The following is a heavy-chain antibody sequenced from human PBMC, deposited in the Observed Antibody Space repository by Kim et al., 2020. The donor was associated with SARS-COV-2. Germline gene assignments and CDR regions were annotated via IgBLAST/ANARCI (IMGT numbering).Heavy chain of an antibody. Sequence: SETLSLTCAVYGGSFSGYYWSWIRQPPGKGLEWIGEINHSGSTNYNPSLKIRVTISVDTSKNQFSLKLSSVTAADTAVYYCARAKRDIVATMRPYYYYYGMDVGGQGTTVTVS. CDR1: GGSFSGYY. CDR3: ARAKRDIVATMRPYYYYYGMDV. V-gene: IGHV4-34*01. CDR2: INHSGST. D-gene: IGHD5-12*01. J-gene: IGHJ6*02.